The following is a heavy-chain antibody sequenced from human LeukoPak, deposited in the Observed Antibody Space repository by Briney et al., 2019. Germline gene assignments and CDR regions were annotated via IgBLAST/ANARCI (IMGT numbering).Heavy chain of an antibody. D-gene: IGHD2-21*01. V-gene: IGHV3-74*01. Sequence: GGSLRLSCEASGFTFSSFWMHWVHQAPGKGLVWVARIKGDGITTNYADPAKGRFTVSRDNAKNTVYLQMNSLRAEDTAVYYCAKDLHEIAADYWGQGTLVTVAS. CDR3: AKDLHEIAADY. CDR2: IKGDGITT. J-gene: IGHJ4*02. CDR1: GFTFSSFW.